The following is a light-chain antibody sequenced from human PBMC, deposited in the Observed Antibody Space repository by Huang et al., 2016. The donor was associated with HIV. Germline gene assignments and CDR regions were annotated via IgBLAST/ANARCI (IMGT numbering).Light chain of an antibody. V-gene: IGKV3-15*01. CDR1: RSVSSN. J-gene: IGKJ4*01. CDR2: GSA. Sequence: IVMTQSPATLSVSPGERVNVAGRANRSVSSNLAWDPQRPGQAPRLLIYGSATRAPGSPARFSGSGSVTDFSLTISSLQSEDFALYYCQQYNNWLLSVGGGTRVDI. CDR3: QQYNNWLLS.